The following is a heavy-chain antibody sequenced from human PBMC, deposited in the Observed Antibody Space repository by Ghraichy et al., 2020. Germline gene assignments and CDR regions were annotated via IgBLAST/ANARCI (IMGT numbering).Heavy chain of an antibody. CDR1: GYTFTSYG. Sequence: ASVKVSCKASGYTFTSYGISWVRQAPGQGLEWMGWISAYNGNTNYAQKLQGRVTMTTDTSTSTAYMELRSLRSDDTAVYYCARDPSRNTYYDFWRDWGYYYYGMDVWGQGTTVTVSS. CDR2: ISAYNGNT. V-gene: IGHV1-18*01. J-gene: IGHJ6*02. D-gene: IGHD3-3*01. CDR3: ARDPSRNTYYDFWRDWGYYYYGMDV.